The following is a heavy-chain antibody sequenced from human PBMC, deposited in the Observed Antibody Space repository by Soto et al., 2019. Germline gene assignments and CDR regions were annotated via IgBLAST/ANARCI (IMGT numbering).Heavy chain of an antibody. Sequence: GGSLRLSCAASGFTFSSYGMHWVRQAPGKGLEWVAVIWYDGSNKYYADSVKGRFTISRDNSKNTLYLQMNSLRAEDTAVYYCARYGDYACIDYWGQGTLVTVSS. J-gene: IGHJ4*02. V-gene: IGHV3-33*01. CDR1: GFTFSSYG. CDR3: ARYGDYACIDY. D-gene: IGHD4-17*01. CDR2: IWYDGSNK.